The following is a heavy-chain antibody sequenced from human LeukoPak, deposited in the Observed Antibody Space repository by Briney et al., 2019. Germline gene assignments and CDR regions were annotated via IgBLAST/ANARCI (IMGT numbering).Heavy chain of an antibody. V-gene: IGHV1-18*01. CDR1: GYTFTSYG. CDR3: ARSIVATTYFDY. J-gene: IGHJ4*02. Sequence: ASVKVSCKASGYTFTSYGISWVRQAPGQGLEWMGWISAYNGNTNYAQKLQGRVTMATDTSTSTAYMELRSLRSDDTAVYYCARSIVATTYFDYWGQGTLVTVSS. CDR2: ISAYNGNT. D-gene: IGHD5-12*01.